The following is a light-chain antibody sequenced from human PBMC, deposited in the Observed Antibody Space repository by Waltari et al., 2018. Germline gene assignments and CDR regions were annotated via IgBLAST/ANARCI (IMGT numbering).Light chain of an antibody. CDR3: QQVDSFPRT. CDR2: DAS. CDR1: QGISSR. V-gene: IGKV1-12*01. Sequence: IQMTQSPSSVSASVGDRVTLTCRASQGISSRLAWYQQKPGKAPKLLIYDASSLHSGVPSRFSGSGSGTEFTLTISSLQPEDFATYYCQQVDSFPRTFGQGTKVEVK. J-gene: IGKJ1*01.